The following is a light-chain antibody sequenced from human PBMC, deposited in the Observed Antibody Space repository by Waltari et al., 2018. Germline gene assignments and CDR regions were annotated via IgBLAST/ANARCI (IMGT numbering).Light chain of an antibody. J-gene: IGLJ3*02. CDR1: NIGSKN. CDR2: YDN. Sequence: SYDVTQPHPVSVSPGQTARITCGGENIGSKNVHWYQLKPLQAPLLVLYYDNRRPSGGPGRFSGSNSGNNATLTISGVEAGEEADYSCQIWDSRTDHWVFGGGTRLTVL. CDR3: QIWDSRTDHWV. V-gene: IGLV3-21*01.